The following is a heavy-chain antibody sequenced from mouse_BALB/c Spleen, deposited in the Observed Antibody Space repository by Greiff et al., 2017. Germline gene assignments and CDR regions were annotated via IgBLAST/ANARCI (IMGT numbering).Heavy chain of an antibody. CDR1: GYTFTSYW. V-gene: IGHV1-7*01. D-gene: IGHD1-1*01. Sequence: VQLQESGAELAKPGASVKMSCKASGYTFTSYWMHWVKQRPGQGLEWIGYINPSTGYTEYNQKFKDKATLTADKSSSTAYMQLSSLTSEDSAVYYCARSIYYYGSRMDYWGQGTTLTVSS. CDR3: ARSIYYYGSRMDY. J-gene: IGHJ2*01. CDR2: INPSTGYT.